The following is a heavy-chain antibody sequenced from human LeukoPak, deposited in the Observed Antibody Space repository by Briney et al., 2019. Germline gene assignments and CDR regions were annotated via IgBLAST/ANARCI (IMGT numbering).Heavy chain of an antibody. V-gene: IGHV4-34*01. Sequence: PSETLSLTCTVSGGSISSYYWSWIRQPPGKGLEWIGEINHSGSTNYNPSLKSRVTISVDTSKNQFSLKLSSVTAADTAMYYCARFALYSYGYRYWGQGTLVTVSS. J-gene: IGHJ4*02. CDR3: ARFALYSYGYRY. CDR2: INHSGST. CDR1: GGSISSYY. D-gene: IGHD5-18*01.